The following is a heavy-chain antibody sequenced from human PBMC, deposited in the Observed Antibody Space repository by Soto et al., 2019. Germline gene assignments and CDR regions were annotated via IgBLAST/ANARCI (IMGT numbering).Heavy chain of an antibody. V-gene: IGHV4-4*09. D-gene: IGHD3-10*01. Sequence: QLQLQESGPGLVKPSETLSLTCTVSGGSISSISNHYCSWIRQPPGKGLEWIGYISKRGSTSYNPSLQGRIIISVDTSTNQVSLNLASVTAADTPVYYCTTQGFGNLHGLVDVWGQGTTVTVS. CDR3: TTQGFGNLHGLVDV. J-gene: IGHJ6*02. CDR1: GGSISSISNHY. CDR2: ISKRGST.